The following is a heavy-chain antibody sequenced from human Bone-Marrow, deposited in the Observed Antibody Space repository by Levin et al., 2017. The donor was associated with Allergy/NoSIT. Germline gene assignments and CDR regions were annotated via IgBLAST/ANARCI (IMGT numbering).Heavy chain of an antibody. CDR1: GSIFIYYW. D-gene: IGHD4-23*01. Sequence: PGGSLRLSCKTSGSIFIYYWIGWARQIPGRGLEWMGAIYPGDSDTRYSPSFQGQVSISADKSTNTAYLQWSSLKGSDSGMYYCARRDRGGNYYFGHWGQGTLVTVSS. CDR3: ARRDRGGNYYFGH. J-gene: IGHJ4*02. CDR2: IYPGDSDT. V-gene: IGHV5-51*01.